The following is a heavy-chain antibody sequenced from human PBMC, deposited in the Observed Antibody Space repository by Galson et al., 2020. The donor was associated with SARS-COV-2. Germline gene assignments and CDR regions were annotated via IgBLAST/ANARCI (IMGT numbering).Heavy chain of an antibody. D-gene: IGHD2-15*01. Sequence: GGSLRLSCAASGFTFGDSGMHWVRQAPGKGLEWVAVVWSDGNNKFYADSVRGRFTISRDNSKNTLNLQMIGLRAEDTAIYYCARGSYYGIDVWGQGTTVTVSS. CDR2: VWSDGNNK. CDR3: ARGSYYGIDV. CDR1: GFTFGDSG. J-gene: IGHJ6*02. V-gene: IGHV3-33*01.